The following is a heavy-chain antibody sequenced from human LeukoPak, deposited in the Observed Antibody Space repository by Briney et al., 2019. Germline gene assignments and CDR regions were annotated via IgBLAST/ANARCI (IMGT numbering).Heavy chain of an antibody. Sequence: SETLSLTCAVYGGSFSGYYWSWIRQPPGKGLEWIGEINHSGSTNYNPSLKSRVTISVDASKNQFSLKLSSVTAADAAVYYCAKSPQKKNYYYYYYMDVRGKGTTVTVSS. J-gene: IGHJ6*03. CDR3: AKSPQKKNYYYYYYMDV. V-gene: IGHV4-34*01. CDR1: GGSFSGYY. CDR2: INHSGST.